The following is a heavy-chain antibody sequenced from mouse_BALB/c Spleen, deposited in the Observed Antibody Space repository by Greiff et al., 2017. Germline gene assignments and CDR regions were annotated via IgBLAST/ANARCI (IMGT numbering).Heavy chain of an antibody. Sequence: QVQLQQSGAELVKPGASVKLSCKASGYTFTSYWMHWVKQRPGQGLEWIGEINPSNGRTNYNEKFKSKATLTVDKSSSTAYMQLSSLTSEDSAVYYCARVTTVVAGDYWGQGTTLTVSS. D-gene: IGHD1-1*01. J-gene: IGHJ2*01. CDR3: ARVTTVVAGDY. CDR1: GYTFTSYW. CDR2: INPSNGRT. V-gene: IGHV1S81*02.